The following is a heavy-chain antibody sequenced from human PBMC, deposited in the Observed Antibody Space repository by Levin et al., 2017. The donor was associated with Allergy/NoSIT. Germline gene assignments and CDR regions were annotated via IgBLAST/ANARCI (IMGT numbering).Heavy chain of an antibody. Sequence: SETLSLTCTVSGGSISSYYWSWIRQPPGKGLEWIGYIYYSGNTDYNPSLKSRVTISVDMSKNQFSLKLSSVTAANTALYYCARDRIAAAGTRGNYYGMEVWGQGTTVTVSS. D-gene: IGHD6-13*01. CDR2: IYYSGNT. J-gene: IGHJ6*02. CDR1: GGSISSYY. CDR3: ARDRIAAAGTRGNYYGMEV. V-gene: IGHV4-59*01.